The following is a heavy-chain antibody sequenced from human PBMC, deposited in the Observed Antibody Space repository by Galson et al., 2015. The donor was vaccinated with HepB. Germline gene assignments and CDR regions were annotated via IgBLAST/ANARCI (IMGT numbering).Heavy chain of an antibody. Sequence: SLRLSCAASGFTFSDSGMHWVRQAPGKGLEWVAVISYDGSKTYYADSVKGRFTISRDNSKNTLYLQMNSLRPDDTAVYYCAKEGDGKDCANGICYSIDCWGEGKLVTVSS. J-gene: IGHJ4*02. CDR2: ISYDGSKT. CDR1: GFTFSDSG. D-gene: IGHD2-8*01. CDR3: AKEGDGKDCANGICYSIDC. V-gene: IGHV3-30*18.